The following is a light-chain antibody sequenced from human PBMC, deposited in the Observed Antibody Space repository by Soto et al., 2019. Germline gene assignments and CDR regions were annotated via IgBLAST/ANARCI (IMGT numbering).Light chain of an antibody. V-gene: IGLV2-8*01. CDR3: SSYAGSSNV. CDR2: EVN. J-gene: IGLJ1*01. Sequence: QSALTQPSSASGSPGQSVAISCTGTSSDVGGYNYVSWYQQHPGKAPKLMIYEVNKRPSGVPDRFSGSKSGNTASLTVSGLQAEDGADYYCSSYAGSSNVFGTGTKLTVL. CDR1: SSDVGGYNY.